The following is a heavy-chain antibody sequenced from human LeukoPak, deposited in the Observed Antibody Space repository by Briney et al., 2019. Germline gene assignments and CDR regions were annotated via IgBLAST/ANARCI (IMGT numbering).Heavy chain of an antibody. J-gene: IGHJ4*02. V-gene: IGHV3-21*01. CDR1: GFTFSSYS. D-gene: IGHD3-10*01. Sequence: GGSLRLSCAASGFTFSSYSMNWVRQAPGKGLEWVSSISSSSSYIYYADSVKGRFTISRDNAKNSLYLQMNSLRAEDTAVYYCARIRRYGSGSYSGFDYWGQGTLVTVSS. CDR2: ISSSSSYI. CDR3: ARIRRYGSGSYSGFDY.